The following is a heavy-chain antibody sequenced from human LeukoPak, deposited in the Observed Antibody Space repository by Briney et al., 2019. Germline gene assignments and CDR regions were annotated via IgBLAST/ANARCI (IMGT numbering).Heavy chain of an antibody. V-gene: IGHV3-23*01. J-gene: IGHJ6*03. CDR1: GFTFSSYG. CDR2: ISGSGGST. Sequence: GGSLRLSCAASGFTFSSYGMSWVRQAPGKGLEWVSAISGSGGSTYYADSVKGRFTISRDNSKNTLYLQMNSLRAEDTAVYYCASQSYYYYYIDVWGKGTTVTISS. CDR3: ASQSYYYYYIDV.